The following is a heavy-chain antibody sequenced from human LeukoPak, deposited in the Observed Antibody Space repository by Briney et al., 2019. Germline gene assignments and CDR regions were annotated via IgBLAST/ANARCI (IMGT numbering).Heavy chain of an antibody. CDR1: GFTLNDYA. J-gene: IGHJ5*02. CDR3: AKGVRSGTYYNCFDP. CDR2: ISGDGDST. V-gene: IGHV3-43*02. Sequence: AGSLRLSCVASGFTLNDYALHWVRQAPGKGLEWISLISGDGDSTYYADSVKGRFTIYRDNSKNSLYLQMSSLRAEDTAVYYCAKGVRSGTYYNCFDPWGQGTLVTVSS. D-gene: IGHD1-26*01.